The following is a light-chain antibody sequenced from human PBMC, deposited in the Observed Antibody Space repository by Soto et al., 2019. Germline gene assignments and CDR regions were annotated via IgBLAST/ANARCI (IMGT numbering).Light chain of an antibody. CDR1: SSNIGDNP. Sequence: QSVLTQPPSASGTPGQRITISCSGSSSNIGDNPVNWYQQLPGAAPKLLIYINDQRPSGVPDRFSGSKSGTSASLAITGLQAEDEADYYCQSYDSSLSRYVFGAGTKVTVL. CDR3: QSYDSSLSRYV. CDR2: IND. V-gene: IGLV1-44*01. J-gene: IGLJ1*01.